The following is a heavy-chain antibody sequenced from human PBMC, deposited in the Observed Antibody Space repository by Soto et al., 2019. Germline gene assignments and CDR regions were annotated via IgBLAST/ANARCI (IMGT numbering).Heavy chain of an antibody. D-gene: IGHD4-17*01. J-gene: IGHJ6*02. CDR2: INSDGSST. CDR3: ARDKSYALAV. V-gene: IGHV3-74*03. Sequence: EVQLVESGGGFVQPGGSLRLSCAASGFDFSNSWMHWVRQVPGKGLVWVSHINSDGSSTTYADSVKGRFTISRDNARTTGYLQLDSLRVEDTAVYYCARDKSYALAVWGQGTTVTVSS. CDR1: GFDFSNSW.